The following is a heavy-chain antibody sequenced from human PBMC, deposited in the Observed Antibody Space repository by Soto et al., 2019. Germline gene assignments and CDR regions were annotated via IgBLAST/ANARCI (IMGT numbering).Heavy chain of an antibody. D-gene: IGHD1-1*01. Sequence: GGSLSLSCAVSVFTFSSYWMHWFRQVPGKGLTWVSRISDDGSTATYADSVKGRFVISRDNAKNSLYLEMNTLRVDDSGLYYCARGPRVSSTGTGAHWGRGTLVTVSS. CDR2: ISDDGSTA. CDR3: ARGPRVSSTGTGAH. J-gene: IGHJ4*02. CDR1: VFTFSSYW. V-gene: IGHV3-74*01.